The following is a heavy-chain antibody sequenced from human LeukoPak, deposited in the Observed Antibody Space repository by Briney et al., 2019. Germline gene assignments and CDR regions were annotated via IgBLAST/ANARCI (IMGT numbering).Heavy chain of an antibody. CDR2: IRYDGSNK. J-gene: IGHJ4*02. CDR1: GFTFSSYG. Sequence: PGGSLRLSCAASGFTFSSYGMHWVRQAPGKGLEWVAFIRYDGSNKYYADSVKGRFTISRDNSKNTLYLQMNSLRAEDTAVYYCAKDFGVVTRAYYFDYWGQGTLVTVSS. D-gene: IGHD3-3*01. CDR3: AKDFGVVTRAYYFDY. V-gene: IGHV3-30*02.